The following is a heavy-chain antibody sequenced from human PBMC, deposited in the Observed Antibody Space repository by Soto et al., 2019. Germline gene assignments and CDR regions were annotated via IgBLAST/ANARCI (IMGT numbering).Heavy chain of an antibody. D-gene: IGHD6-25*01. CDR1: GYTFTTYE. V-gene: IGHV1-8*02. CDR2: MNPSNGNT. J-gene: IGHJ4*02. Sequence: ASVKVSCKASGYTFTTYEVSWVRQASGQGLGWMGWMNPSNGNTGYAQKFQGRVTMTRNTSISTVYMELSGLRPDDTAVYYCARRKERSGPHYFDYWGQGTRVTVSS. CDR3: ARRKERSGPHYFDY.